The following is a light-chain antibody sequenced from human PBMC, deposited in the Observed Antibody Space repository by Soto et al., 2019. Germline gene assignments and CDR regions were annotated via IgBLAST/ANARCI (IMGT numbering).Light chain of an antibody. CDR1: QSVASN. CDR2: GAS. CDR3: QQYHNWPPQYT. Sequence: EIVMTQSPASLSVSPGDGATLSCRASQSVASNVAWYQQKPGQGPRLLIHGASTRAVGVPARFSGSGSGTDFTLTIISLQSEDFAVYYCQQYHNWPPQYTFGQGTKLQI. V-gene: IGKV3-15*01. J-gene: IGKJ2*01.